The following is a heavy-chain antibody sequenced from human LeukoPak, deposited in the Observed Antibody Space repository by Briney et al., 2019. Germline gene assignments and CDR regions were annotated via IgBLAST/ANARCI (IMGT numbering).Heavy chain of an antibody. J-gene: IGHJ5*02. V-gene: IGHV4-34*01. CDR2: INHSGST. CDR1: GGSFSVYY. Sequence: SETLSLTGAVYGGSFSVYYWSWIRQPPGRGLEWIGEINHSGSTNYNPSLKSRVTISVDTSKNQFSLKLSSVTAADTAVYYCARASRNWFDPWGQGTLVTVSS. CDR3: ARASRNWFDP.